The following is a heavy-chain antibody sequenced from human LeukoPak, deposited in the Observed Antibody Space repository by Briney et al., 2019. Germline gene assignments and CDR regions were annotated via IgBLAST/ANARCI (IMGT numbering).Heavy chain of an antibody. Sequence: ASVKVSCKASGYTFTSNDIHWVRQATGQGLEWMGWMNPNSGNTGYAQKFQGRATMTRDTSISTAYMELSSLTSEDTAIYYCARGGLSVVAPRPWGQGTLVTVSS. J-gene: IGHJ5*02. CDR3: ARGGLSVVAPRP. D-gene: IGHD2-21*01. V-gene: IGHV1-8*01. CDR2: MNPNSGNT. CDR1: GYTFTSND.